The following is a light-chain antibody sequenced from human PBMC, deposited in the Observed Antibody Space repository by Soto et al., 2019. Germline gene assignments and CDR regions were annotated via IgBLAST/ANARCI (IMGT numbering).Light chain of an antibody. CDR3: QQYDTYPWT. CDR2: KAF. CDR1: QSINSW. J-gene: IGKJ1*01. Sequence: DIQMTQSPSTLSASVGDRVTITCRATQSINSWLAWYQQKPGEAPKLLISKAFTLESGVPSRFSGSGSGTAFTLLISSLQPDDLATYYCQQYDTYPWTFGQGTKVEVK. V-gene: IGKV1-5*03.